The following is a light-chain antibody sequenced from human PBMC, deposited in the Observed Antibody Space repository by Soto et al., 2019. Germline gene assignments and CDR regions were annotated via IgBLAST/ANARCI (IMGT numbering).Light chain of an antibody. Sequence: EIVMMHSPATLSVSPGERATLSCRASQSVSSYFAWYNQTPGQAPRLLIYDASNRATGIPARFRGSGSGTDFTLTISSLQSEDFAVYSCQQYNNLLGTLGEGTKVDIK. CDR1: QSVSSY. CDR3: QQYNNLLGT. V-gene: IGKV3D-15*02. J-gene: IGKJ1*01. CDR2: DAS.